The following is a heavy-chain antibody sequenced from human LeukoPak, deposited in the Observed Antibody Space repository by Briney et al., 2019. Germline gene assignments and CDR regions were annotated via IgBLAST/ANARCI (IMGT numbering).Heavy chain of an antibody. CDR3: ARQPYGSWSYGMDV. V-gene: IGHV5-51*01. D-gene: IGHD3-10*01. J-gene: IGHJ6*04. CDR1: GYRFTSYW. Sequence: KAGESLKISCTGSGYRFTSYWIGWVRQMPGKGLEWMGIVYPGDSDSRYSPSFQGQVTISADKSLSTAYLQWSGLKASDTAIYYCARQPYGSWSYGMDVWGKGTTVTVSS. CDR2: VYPGDSDS.